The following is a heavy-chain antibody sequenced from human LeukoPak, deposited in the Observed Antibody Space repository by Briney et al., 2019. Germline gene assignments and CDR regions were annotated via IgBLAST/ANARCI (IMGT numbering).Heavy chain of an antibody. CDR3: AKGYCSSTSCYANAFDI. J-gene: IGHJ3*02. CDR1: GFTFSSYS. D-gene: IGHD2-2*01. CDR2: IYSGGST. V-gene: IGHV3-53*01. Sequence: GGSLRLSCAASGFTFSSYSMNWVRQAPGKGLEWVSVIYSGGSTYYADSVKGRFTISRDNSKNTLYLQMNSLRAEDTAVYYCAKGYCSSTSCYANAFDIWGQGTMVTVSS.